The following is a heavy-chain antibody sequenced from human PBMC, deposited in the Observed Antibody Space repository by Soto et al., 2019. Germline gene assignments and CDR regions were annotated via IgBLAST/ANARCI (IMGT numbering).Heavy chain of an antibody. J-gene: IGHJ5*02. CDR3: ARILGYCSGGSCYPWGWFDP. Sequence: NPSETLSLTCTVSGGSISSGGYYWSWIRQHPGKGLEWIGYIYYSGSTYYNPSLKSRVTISVDTSKNQFSLKLSSVTAADTAVYYCARILGYCSGGSCYPWGWFDPWGQGTLVTVSS. D-gene: IGHD2-15*01. CDR2: IYYSGST. CDR1: GGSISSGGYY. V-gene: IGHV4-31*02.